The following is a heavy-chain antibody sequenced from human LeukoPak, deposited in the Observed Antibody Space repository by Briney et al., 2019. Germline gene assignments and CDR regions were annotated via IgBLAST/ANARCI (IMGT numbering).Heavy chain of an antibody. J-gene: IGHJ4*02. CDR1: GFTFSSYA. CDR2: NSGGST. D-gene: IGHD3-3*01. Sequence: GGSLRLSCAASGFTFSSYAVYWVRQAPGKGLEWVSSNSGGSTYYADSVKGRFSISRDNSKNTLYLQMNSLRAEDTAVYYCAKLLRFLEPLGWGQGTLVTVSS. CDR3: AKLLRFLEPLG. V-gene: IGHV3-23*01.